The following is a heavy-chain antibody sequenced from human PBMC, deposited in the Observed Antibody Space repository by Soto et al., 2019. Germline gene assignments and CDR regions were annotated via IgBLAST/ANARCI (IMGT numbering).Heavy chain of an antibody. CDR1: GGSISSGGYY. Sequence: QVQLQEPGPGLVKPSQTLSLTCSVSGGSISSGGYYWSWIRQHPGKGLEWIGYIYYSGSTYYNPSLMSRVTISVDTSKNQFSLKLSSVTAAYTAVYYCARSSTSANYFDYWGQGTLVTVSS. D-gene: IGHD2-2*01. J-gene: IGHJ4*02. V-gene: IGHV4-31*03. CDR3: ARSSTSANYFDY. CDR2: IYYSGST.